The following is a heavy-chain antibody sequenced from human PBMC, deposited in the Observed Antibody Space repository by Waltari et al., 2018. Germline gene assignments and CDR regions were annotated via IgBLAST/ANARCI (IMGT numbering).Heavy chain of an antibody. Sequence: QVQLVQSGAEVKKPGASVKVSCKASGYTFTGYYMHWVRQAPGQGLEWRGGINPNSGGTNYAQKFQGRVTMTRDTSISTAYMELSRLRSDDTAVYYCARVHYYGSGSYYQYFQHWGQGTLVTVSS. CDR2: INPNSGGT. CDR3: ARVHYYGSGSYYQYFQH. V-gene: IGHV1-2*02. D-gene: IGHD3-10*01. J-gene: IGHJ1*01. CDR1: GYTFTGYY.